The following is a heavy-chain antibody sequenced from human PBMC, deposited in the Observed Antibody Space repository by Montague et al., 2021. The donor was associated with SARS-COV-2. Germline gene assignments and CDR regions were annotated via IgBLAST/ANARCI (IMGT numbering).Heavy chain of an antibody. D-gene: IGHD3-9*01. Sequence: VKPTQTPTLTCTFSGLSLSTSGICLSWILHPPGKALEWLPLIDWVEDKYYSTSLRPRLTISKDTSKNQVVLTMTNMDPVDTATYYCARIRDYDILTGSYSGFDYWGQGTLVTVSS. CDR3: ARIRDYDILTGSYSGFDY. CDR2: IDWVEDK. CDR1: GLSLSTSGIC. V-gene: IGHV2-70*01. J-gene: IGHJ4*02.